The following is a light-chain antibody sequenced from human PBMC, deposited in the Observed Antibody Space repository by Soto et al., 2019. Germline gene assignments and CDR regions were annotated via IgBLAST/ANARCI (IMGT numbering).Light chain of an antibody. CDR2: QVD. Sequence: QSALTQPASVSGSPGQSITISCTGTSSDVGAYNYVSWYQQYPGRAPKVMIYQVDNRPSGVSSRFSGSKSGNTASLTISGLQAEDEADYYCSSYTSTNTHVVFGGGTKLTVL. J-gene: IGLJ2*01. CDR1: SSDVGAYNY. V-gene: IGLV2-14*01. CDR3: SSYTSTNTHVV.